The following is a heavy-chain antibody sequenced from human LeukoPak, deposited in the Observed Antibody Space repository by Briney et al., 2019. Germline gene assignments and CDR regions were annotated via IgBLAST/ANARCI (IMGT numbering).Heavy chain of an antibody. D-gene: IGHD2-15*01. J-gene: IGHJ4*02. CDR1: GFTFDDYG. V-gene: IGHV3-20*04. CDR2: INWNGGST. CDR3: ARSVAASRDY. Sequence: GGSLRLSCAASGFTFDDYGMSWVRQAPGKGLKWVSGINWNGGSTGYADSVKGRFTISRDNAKNSMYLQMNSLRAEDTALYYCARSVAASRDYWGQGTLVTVSS.